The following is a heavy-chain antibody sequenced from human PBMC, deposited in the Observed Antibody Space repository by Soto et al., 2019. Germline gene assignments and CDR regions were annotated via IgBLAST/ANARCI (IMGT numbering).Heavy chain of an antibody. CDR2: IIPVFGRP. CDR1: GGTFSSFG. Sequence: SVKVSCKASGGTFSSFGISWVRQAPGQGLEWTGGIIPVFGRPNYAQRFRGRLTITADGSTNTGYMELIGLRSEDTAVDYCAREGSGYNFWGQGTQVTVSS. CDR3: AREGSGYNF. D-gene: IGHD5-12*01. J-gene: IGHJ1*01. V-gene: IGHV1-69*13.